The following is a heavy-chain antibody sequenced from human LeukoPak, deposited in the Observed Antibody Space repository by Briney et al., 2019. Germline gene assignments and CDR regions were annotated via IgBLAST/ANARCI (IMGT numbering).Heavy chain of an antibody. V-gene: IGHV4-4*02. CDR3: ARSRGAFYGDYFDY. CDR2: IYHSGST. J-gene: IGHJ4*02. Sequence: PSETLSLTCAVSGGSISSSNWWSWVRQPPGKGLEWIGEIYHSGSTNYNPSLKSRVTISVDKSKNQFSLKLSSVTAADTAVYYCARSRGAFYGDYFDYWGQGTLVTASS. CDR1: GGSISSSNW. D-gene: IGHD3-3*02.